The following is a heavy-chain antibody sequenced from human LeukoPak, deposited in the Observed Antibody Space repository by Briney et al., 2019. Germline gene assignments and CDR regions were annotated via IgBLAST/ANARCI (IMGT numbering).Heavy chain of an antibody. Sequence: GGSLRLSCAASGFTFSRYSLNWVRQAPGKGLEWVSYLSRSGINIYYADSVKGRFTISRDNAKNSLYLQMNSLRAEDTAVYYCARRVIVVGLDYWGQGTLVTVSS. CDR2: LSRSGINI. J-gene: IGHJ4*02. D-gene: IGHD3-22*01. V-gene: IGHV3-48*04. CDR1: GFTFSRYS. CDR3: ARRVIVVGLDY.